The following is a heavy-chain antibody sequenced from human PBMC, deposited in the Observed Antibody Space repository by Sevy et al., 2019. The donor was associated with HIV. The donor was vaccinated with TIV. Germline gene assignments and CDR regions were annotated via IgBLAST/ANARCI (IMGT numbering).Heavy chain of an antibody. CDR1: GFNFNPYE. CDR3: EKQGYYYDSRSKDWFDP. Sequence: GGSLRLSCAASGFNFNPYEMRWVRQAPDKGLEWVAGIRSDGKDAYYAHSVKGRFIVSRDNSKNTMYLQMNSLRGEDTAIYYCEKQGYYYDSRSKDWFDPWGQGTLVTVSS. J-gene: IGHJ5*02. V-gene: IGHV3-30*02. CDR2: IRSDGKDA. D-gene: IGHD3-22*01.